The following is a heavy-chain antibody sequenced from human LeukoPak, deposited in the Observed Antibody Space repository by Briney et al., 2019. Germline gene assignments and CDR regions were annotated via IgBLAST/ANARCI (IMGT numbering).Heavy chain of an antibody. V-gene: IGHV3-23*01. Sequence: GGSLRLSCAASGFTFSSYAMSWVRQAPGKGLEWVSVISGSGGRASYADSVKGRFTISRDNSKNTLYLQVNSLRAEDTAVYYRAKVKLEQGFDYWGQGTLVTVSS. D-gene: IGHD1/OR15-1a*01. CDR3: AKVKLEQGFDY. CDR2: ISGSGGRA. CDR1: GFTFSSYA. J-gene: IGHJ4*02.